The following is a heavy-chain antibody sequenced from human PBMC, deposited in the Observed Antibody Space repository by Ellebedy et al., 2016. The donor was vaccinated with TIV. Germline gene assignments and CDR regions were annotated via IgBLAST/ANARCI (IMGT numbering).Heavy chain of an antibody. J-gene: IGHJ4*02. CDR3: ARDTNSGWNFDY. Sequence: AASVKVSCKASGHTFTDYYMHWVRQAPGQGLEWMGWINPAGGGTKSAQKFQGRVTIIRDTSISTAYMELSRLTSDDTAIYYCARDTNSGWNFDYWGQGTLVTVSS. CDR1: GHTFTDYY. V-gene: IGHV1-2*02. CDR2: INPAGGGT. D-gene: IGHD6-19*01.